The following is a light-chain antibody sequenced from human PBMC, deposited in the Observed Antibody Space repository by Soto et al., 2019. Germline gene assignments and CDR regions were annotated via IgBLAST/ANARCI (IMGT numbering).Light chain of an antibody. CDR3: QQRSNWPLT. Sequence: EIVLTQSPATLSLSPGERANLSCRASQSVSSYLAWYQQKPGQAPRLLIYDASNRATGIPARFSGSGSGTDLTLTISSLEPEDFAVYYCQQRSNWPLTFGGGTKVEIK. J-gene: IGKJ4*01. CDR2: DAS. CDR1: QSVSSY. V-gene: IGKV3-11*01.